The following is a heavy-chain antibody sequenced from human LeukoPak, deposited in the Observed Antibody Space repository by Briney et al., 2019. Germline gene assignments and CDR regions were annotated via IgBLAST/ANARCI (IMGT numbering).Heavy chain of an antibody. CDR1: GFTFSNYW. J-gene: IGHJ4*02. Sequence: GGSLRLSCAASGFTFSNYWMHWVRLVPGKGLVWVSHINTDGSSTTHADSVKGRFTISRDNAKNTLYLQMNSLRAEDTAVYYCARGGHHLPDYWGQGTLVTVSS. CDR2: INTDGSST. V-gene: IGHV3-74*01. CDR3: ARGGHHLPDY.